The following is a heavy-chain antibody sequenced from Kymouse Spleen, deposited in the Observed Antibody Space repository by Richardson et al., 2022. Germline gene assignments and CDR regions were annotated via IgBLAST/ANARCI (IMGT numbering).Heavy chain of an antibody. D-gene: IGHD1-7*01. CDR1: GFTFSGSA. Sequence: EVQLVESGGGLVQPGGSLKLSCAASGFTFSGSAMHWVRQASGKGLEWVGRIRSKANSYATAYAASVKGRFTISRDDSKNTAYLQMNSLKTEDTAVYYCTRHITGTDYYYYGMDVWGQGTTVTVSS. CDR2: IRSKANSYAT. J-gene: IGHJ6*02. CDR3: TRHITGTDYYYYGMDV. V-gene: IGHV3-73*02.